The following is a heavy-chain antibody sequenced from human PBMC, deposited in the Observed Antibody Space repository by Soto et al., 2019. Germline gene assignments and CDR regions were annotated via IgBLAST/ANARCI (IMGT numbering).Heavy chain of an antibody. Sequence: GSLRLSCAASVFTFRNYWTHWVRQAPGKGLVWVSRINGDGSTTTYADFVKGRFTISRDNAKNTLYLQMDSLGADDTAVYYCTRGGTSATYWGLFDYWGQGALVTVSS. J-gene: IGHJ4*02. V-gene: IGHV3-74*01. D-gene: IGHD7-27*01. CDR1: VFTFRNYW. CDR2: INGDGSTT. CDR3: TRGGTSATYWGLFDY.